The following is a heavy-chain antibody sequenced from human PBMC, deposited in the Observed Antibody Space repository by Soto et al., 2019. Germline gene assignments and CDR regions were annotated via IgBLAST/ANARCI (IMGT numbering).Heavy chain of an antibody. Sequence: EVQLLESGGGLVQPGGSLRLSCAASGFTFSSYAMSWVRQAPGKGLEWVSAISGSGGSTYYADSVKGRFTISRDNSKNTLYLQMNSLRVDDTAIYYCTKAVEFSTSGSYYFDYWGQGTLVAVSS. CDR3: TKAVEFSTSGSYYFDY. CDR2: ISGSGGST. D-gene: IGHD6-6*01. CDR1: GFTFSSYA. V-gene: IGHV3-23*01. J-gene: IGHJ4*02.